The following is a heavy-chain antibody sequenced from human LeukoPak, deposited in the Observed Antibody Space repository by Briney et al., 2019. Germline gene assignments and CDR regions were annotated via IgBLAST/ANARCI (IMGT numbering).Heavy chain of an antibody. Sequence: SETLSLTCTVSGGSISSYYWSWIRQPPGKGLEWIGYIYYSGSTSYNPSLKSRVTISVDTSKNQFSLKLSSVTAADTAVYYCARTDLTGYLLGGFDPWGQGTLVTVSS. V-gene: IGHV4-59*08. CDR3: ARTDLTGYLLGGFDP. CDR2: IYYSGST. D-gene: IGHD3-9*01. CDR1: GGSISSYY. J-gene: IGHJ5*02.